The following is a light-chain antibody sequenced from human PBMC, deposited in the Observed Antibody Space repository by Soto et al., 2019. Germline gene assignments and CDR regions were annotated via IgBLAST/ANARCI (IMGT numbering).Light chain of an antibody. CDR3: QQRRDWPLT. CDR1: ESVSSY. Sequence: EIVLTQSPATLSLPPGERATLSCRASESVSSYLAWYQQKPGQAPRLLIYDASNRATGIPARFSGSGSETDFALTISILEAEDFAVYYCQQRRDWPLTFGGGTKVEIK. J-gene: IGKJ4*01. V-gene: IGKV3-11*01. CDR2: DAS.